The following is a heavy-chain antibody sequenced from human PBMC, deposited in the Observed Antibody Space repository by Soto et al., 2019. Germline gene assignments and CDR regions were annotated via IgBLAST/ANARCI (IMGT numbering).Heavy chain of an antibody. V-gene: IGHV3-23*01. J-gene: IGHJ4*02. CDR2: ISGSGGST. CDR3: AKDIAYGGNFRYFDY. Sequence: GGSLRLSCAASGFTFSSYAMSWVRQAPGKGLEWVSAISGSGGSTYYADSVKGRFTISRDNSKNTLYLQMNSLRAEDTAVYYCAKDIAYGGNFRYFDYWGQGTLVTVSS. CDR1: GFTFSSYA. D-gene: IGHD4-17*01.